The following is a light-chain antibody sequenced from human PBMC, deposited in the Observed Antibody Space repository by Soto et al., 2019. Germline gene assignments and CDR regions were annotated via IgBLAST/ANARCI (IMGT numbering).Light chain of an antibody. V-gene: IGKV2-24*01. CDR2: RVS. J-gene: IGKJ1*01. Sequence: DVVLTQTPHSLPVTLGQPASISCRSSQSLVYSDGNTYLSWFQQRPGQPPRLLIYRVSNRFSGGPDRFSGSGAGTDFTLKISRVEAEDVGLYYCMQLAHFPRTLGQGTKVEIK. CDR1: QSLVYSDGNTY. CDR3: MQLAHFPRT.